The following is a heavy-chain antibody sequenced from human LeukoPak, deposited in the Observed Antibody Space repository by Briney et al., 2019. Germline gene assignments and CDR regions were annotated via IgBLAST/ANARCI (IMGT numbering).Heavy chain of an antibody. CDR3: ARDFRDIVVVPAARRYYCYYYYMDV. Sequence: GGSLRLSCAASGFTVSSNYMSWVRPAPGKGLEWVSVIYSGGSTYYADSVKGRLTISRDNSKNTLYLQMNSLRAEDTAVYYCARDFRDIVVVPAARRYYCYYYYMDVWGKGTTVTVSS. J-gene: IGHJ6*03. CDR1: GFTVSSNY. CDR2: IYSGGST. V-gene: IGHV3-66*01. D-gene: IGHD2-2*01.